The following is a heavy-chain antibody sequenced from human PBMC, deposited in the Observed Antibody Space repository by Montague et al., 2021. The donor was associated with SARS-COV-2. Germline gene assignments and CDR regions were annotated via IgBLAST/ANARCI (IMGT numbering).Heavy chain of an antibody. V-gene: IGHV4-39*07. D-gene: IGHD4-17*01. CDR2: IYYSGST. CDR1: GGSISSSSYY. Sequence: SETLSLTCTVSGGSISSSSYYWGWIRQAPGKGLEWIGSIYYSGSTYYDPSLKSRVTISVDTSKNQFSLKLSSVTAADTAVYYCARDIGGSTVTTGGFDYWGQGTLVTVSS. CDR3: ARDIGGSTVTTGGFDY. J-gene: IGHJ4*02.